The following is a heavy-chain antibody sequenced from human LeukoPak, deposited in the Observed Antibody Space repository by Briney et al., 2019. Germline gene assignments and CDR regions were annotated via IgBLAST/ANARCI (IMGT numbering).Heavy chain of an antibody. CDR1: GYTFTSYD. Sequence: ASVKVSCKASGYTFTSYDFNWLRQATGQGLEWMGWMNPNSGNTGYAQKFQGRVTMTRNTSISTAYMELSSLRSEDTAVYYCAGAAAGTDWFDPWGQGTLVTVSS. CDR3: AGAAAGTDWFDP. CDR2: MNPNSGNT. J-gene: IGHJ5*02. V-gene: IGHV1-8*01. D-gene: IGHD6-13*01.